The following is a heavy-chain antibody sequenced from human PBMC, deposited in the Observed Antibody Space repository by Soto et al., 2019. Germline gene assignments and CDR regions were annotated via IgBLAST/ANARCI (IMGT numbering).Heavy chain of an antibody. CDR1: GFTFSSHA. Sequence: EVQVLESGGGSVQPGGSLRLSCAASGFTFSSHAMSWVRQAPGKGLESVSGISGSGGSTHYADSVKGRFTISRDNSKTMVFLQMNILRAEERAVYYCARGQQPGRYWGQGTLVTVSS. J-gene: IGHJ4*02. D-gene: IGHD5-18*01. CDR2: ISGSGGST. V-gene: IGHV3-23*01. CDR3: ARGQQPGRY.